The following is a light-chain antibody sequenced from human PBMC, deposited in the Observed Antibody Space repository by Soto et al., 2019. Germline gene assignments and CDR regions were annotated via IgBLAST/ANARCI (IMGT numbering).Light chain of an antibody. CDR3: QSYDSSNHVV. Sequence: NFMLTQPHSVSESPGTTVTISCTRSSGSIASNYVQWYQQRPGSAHTTVIYEDKQKPSGVPDRFSGSIDSSSNSASLTISGLKTEDEADYYCQSYDSSNHVVFGGGTQLTV. V-gene: IGLV6-57*04. J-gene: IGLJ2*01. CDR2: EDK. CDR1: SGSIASNY.